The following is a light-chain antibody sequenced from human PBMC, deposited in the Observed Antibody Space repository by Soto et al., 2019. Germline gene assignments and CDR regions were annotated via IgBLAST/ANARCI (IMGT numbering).Light chain of an antibody. CDR3: QQYNTYSA. CDR2: AAS. V-gene: IGKV1-9*01. CDR1: QGISSY. J-gene: IGKJ1*01. Sequence: DIQMTQSPSTLSASVGDRVTITCRASQGISSYLAWYQKKPGKAPKLLMYAASTLQSGVPSRFSGSGSGTEFTLTISSLQPDDFATYYSQQYNTYSAFGQGTKVDIK.